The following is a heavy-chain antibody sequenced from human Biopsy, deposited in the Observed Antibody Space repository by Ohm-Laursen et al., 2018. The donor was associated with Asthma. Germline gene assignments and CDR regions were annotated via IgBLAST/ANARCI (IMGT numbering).Heavy chain of an antibody. J-gene: IGHJ3*01. D-gene: IGHD3-9*01. Sequence: WVNLSHNPSGHTFTHFAIHWASQAPGQRLEWLGWINAGVGNTKYTQKFPGRVTITRGTSASTAFMELRSLRSEDTAMYYCARTYYDFLTGQVNDAFDLWGQGTMVTVSS. CDR3: ARTYYDFLTGQVNDAFDL. CDR2: INAGVGNT. V-gene: IGHV1-3*01. CDR1: GHTFTHFA.